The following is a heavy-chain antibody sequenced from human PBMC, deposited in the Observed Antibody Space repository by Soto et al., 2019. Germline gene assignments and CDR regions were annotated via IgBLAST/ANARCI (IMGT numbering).Heavy chain of an antibody. CDR2: ISSSSINI. Sequence: GGSLRLSCAASGFTFSSYSMNWVRQAPGKGLEWVSSISSSSINIHYADSVKGRFTISRDNAKSSLYLQVNSLRVEDTAVYYCARGVAAADFDYWGQGTLVTVSS. D-gene: IGHD6-13*01. J-gene: IGHJ4*02. V-gene: IGHV3-21*01. CDR3: ARGVAAADFDY. CDR1: GFTFSSYS.